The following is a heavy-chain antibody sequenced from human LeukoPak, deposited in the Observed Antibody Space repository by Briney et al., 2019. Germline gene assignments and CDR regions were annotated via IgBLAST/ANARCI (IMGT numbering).Heavy chain of an antibody. CDR2: ISYDGSNK. CDR3: AKGLSGSPPPY. J-gene: IGHJ4*02. D-gene: IGHD3-10*01. Sequence: AGGSLRLSCAASRFTFSRYGMHWVRQAPGKGLEWVAVISYDGSNKYYVDSVKGRFTISRDNSKNTLYLQMNSLRAEDTAVYYCAKGLSGSPPPYWGQGTLVTVSS. CDR1: RFTFSRYG. V-gene: IGHV3-30*18.